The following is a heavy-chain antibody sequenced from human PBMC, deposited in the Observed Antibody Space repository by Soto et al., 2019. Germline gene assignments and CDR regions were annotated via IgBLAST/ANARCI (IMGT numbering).Heavy chain of an antibody. J-gene: IGHJ6*02. D-gene: IGHD6-13*01. Sequence: GESLKISCKGSGYSFTSYWISWVRQMPGKGLEWMGRIDPSDSYTNYSPSFQGHVTISADKSISTAYLQWSSLKASDTAMYYCATAAAGTEYSGMDVWGQGTTVTVSS. V-gene: IGHV5-10-1*01. CDR2: IDPSDSYT. CDR1: GYSFTSYW. CDR3: ATAAAGTEYSGMDV.